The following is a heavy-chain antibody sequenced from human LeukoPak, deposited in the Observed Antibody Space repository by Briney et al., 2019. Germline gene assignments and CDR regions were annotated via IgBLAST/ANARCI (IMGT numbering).Heavy chain of an antibody. CDR1: GLTVRTTY. J-gene: IGHJ4*02. Sequence: GGSLRLSCAASGLTVRTTYMSWVRQTPGKGLEWVSVIYSEGSTYYADSVKGRFTMSKDNSKSTVYLQMNSLRAEDTAVYYCAKDRWEDYWGQGTLVTVSS. CDR2: IYSEGST. V-gene: IGHV3-53*05. D-gene: IGHD1-26*01. CDR3: AKDRWEDY.